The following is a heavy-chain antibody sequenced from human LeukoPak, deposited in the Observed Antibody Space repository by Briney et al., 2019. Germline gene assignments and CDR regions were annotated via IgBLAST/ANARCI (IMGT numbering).Heavy chain of an antibody. D-gene: IGHD1-26*01. CDR3: ASLSGSFTFDY. CDR2: ISYDGSNK. Sequence: PGRSLRLSCAASGFTFSSYAMHWVRQAPGKGLEWVAVISYDGSNKYYADSVKGRFTISRDNSKNSLYLQMNSLRAEDTAVYYCASLSGSFTFDYWGHGTLVTVSS. J-gene: IGHJ4*01. V-gene: IGHV3-30*01. CDR1: GFTFSSYA.